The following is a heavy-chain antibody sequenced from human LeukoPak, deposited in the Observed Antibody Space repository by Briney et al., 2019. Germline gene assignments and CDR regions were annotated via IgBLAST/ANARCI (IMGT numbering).Heavy chain of an antibody. J-gene: IGHJ4*02. Sequence: GGSLRLSCAASGFTFSDYHMSWIRQAPGKGLEWVAFIRSDGSDKSYADSVKGRFTISRDNSENKLYLQINSLRVEDTAVYYCVKDTPTTGYHLDSWGQGTLVTVSS. CDR1: GFTFSDYH. V-gene: IGHV3-30*02. CDR3: VKDTPTTGYHLDS. CDR2: IRSDGSDK. D-gene: IGHD1-1*01.